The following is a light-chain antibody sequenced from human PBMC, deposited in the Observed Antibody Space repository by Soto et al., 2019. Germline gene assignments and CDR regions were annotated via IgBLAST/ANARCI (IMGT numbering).Light chain of an antibody. J-gene: IGKJ2*01. CDR2: GAS. Sequence: EIVMTQSPATLSVSPGERTTLSCRASQSVSSNLAWYQQRPGQAPRLLIYGASTRATGIPARFSGSGSGTEFPLTISSLQSEDFAVYYCQQYYNWPPHTFGQGTKLEIK. CDR1: QSVSSN. V-gene: IGKV3-15*01. CDR3: QQYYNWPPHT.